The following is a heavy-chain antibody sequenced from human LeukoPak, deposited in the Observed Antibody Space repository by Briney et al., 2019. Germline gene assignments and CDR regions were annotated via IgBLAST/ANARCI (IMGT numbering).Heavy chain of an antibody. CDR1: GFTVSSNY. J-gene: IGHJ4*02. CDR3: ARVMGYFDY. CDR2: VYSGVNT. D-gene: IGHD5-24*01. Sequence: GGSLRLSCTASGFTVSSNYMSWVRQAPGKGLEWVSFVYSGVNTYYADSVKGRFTISRDNSKNTLYLQMNSLRAEDTAVYYCARVMGYFDYWGQGTLVTVSS. V-gene: IGHV3-53*01.